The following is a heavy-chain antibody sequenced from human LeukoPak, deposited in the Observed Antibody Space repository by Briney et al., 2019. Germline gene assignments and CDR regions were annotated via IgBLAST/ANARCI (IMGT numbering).Heavy chain of an antibody. D-gene: IGHD3-16*01. J-gene: IGHJ4*02. CDR3: ARGSISSHY. CDR1: GFTFSSYA. CDR2: ISGSGGST. V-gene: IGHV3-23*01. Sequence: GGSLRLSCAASGFTFSSYAMSWVRQAPGKGLEWVSAISGSGGSTYYADSVKGRFTISRDNAKNSLYLQMNSLRAEDTAVYYCARGSISSHYWGQGTLVTVSS.